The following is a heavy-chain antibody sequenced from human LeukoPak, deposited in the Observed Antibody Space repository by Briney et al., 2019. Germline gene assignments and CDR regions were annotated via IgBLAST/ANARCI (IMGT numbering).Heavy chain of an antibody. CDR2: IYHSGST. J-gene: IGHJ5*02. D-gene: IGHD2-15*01. CDR3: ARISTLFCSGGSCYSVWFDP. CDR1: GYSISSGYY. Sequence: PSETLSLTCTVSGYSISSGYYWGWIRQPPGKGLEWIGGIYHSGSTYYNPSLKSRVTISVDTSKNQFSLKLSSVTAADTAVYYCARISTLFCSGGSCYSVWFDPWGQGTLVTVSS. V-gene: IGHV4-38-2*02.